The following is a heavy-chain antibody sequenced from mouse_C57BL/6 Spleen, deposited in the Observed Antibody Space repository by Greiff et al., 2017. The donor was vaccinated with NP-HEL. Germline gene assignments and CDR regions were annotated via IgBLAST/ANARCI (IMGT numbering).Heavy chain of an antibody. CDR2: IDPSDSYT. CDR1: GYTFTSYW. CDR3: ARSYYSNYGFAY. J-gene: IGHJ3*01. D-gene: IGHD2-5*01. V-gene: IGHV1-69*01. Sequence: QVHVKQPGAELVMPGASVKLSCKASGYTFTSYWMHWVKQRPGQGLEWIGEIDPSDSYTNYNQKFKGKSTLTVDKSSSTAYMQLSSLTSEDSAVYYCARSYYSNYGFAYWGQGTLVTVSA.